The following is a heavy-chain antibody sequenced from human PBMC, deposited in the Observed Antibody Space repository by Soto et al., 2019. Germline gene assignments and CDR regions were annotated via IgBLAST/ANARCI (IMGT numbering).Heavy chain of an antibody. CDR3: TRDASRDSSARGWFDP. CDR2: ISSNSAYI. CDR1: GFTFRSFT. J-gene: IGHJ5*02. V-gene: IGHV3-21*01. Sequence: GGSLRLSCAASGFTFRSFTMNWVRQAPGKGLEWVSTISSNSAYIYYADALRGRFTISRDNAKNSLHLQMNSLRAEDTAVYYCTRDASRDSSARGWFDPWGPGTLVTVS. D-gene: IGHD6-13*01.